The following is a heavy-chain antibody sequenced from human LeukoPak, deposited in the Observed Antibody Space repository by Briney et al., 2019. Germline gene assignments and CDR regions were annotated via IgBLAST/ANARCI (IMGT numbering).Heavy chain of an antibody. Sequence: GASVKASCKASGYTFTGYYMHWVRQAPGQGLEWMGWINPNSGGTNYAQKFQGRVTMTRDTSISTAYMELSRLRSDDTAVYYCASSRFLEWLFAFDYWGQGTLVTVSS. D-gene: IGHD3-3*01. CDR2: INPNSGGT. J-gene: IGHJ4*02. CDR3: ASSRFLEWLFAFDY. V-gene: IGHV1-2*02. CDR1: GYTFTGYY.